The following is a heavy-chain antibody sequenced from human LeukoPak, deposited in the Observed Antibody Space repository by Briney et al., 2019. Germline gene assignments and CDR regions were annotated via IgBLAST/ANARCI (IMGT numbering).Heavy chain of an antibody. CDR3: ARQTYGDYYFDY. D-gene: IGHD4-17*01. CDR1: GYTFTGYY. CDR2: INPNRGGT. J-gene: IGHJ4*02. V-gene: IGHV1-2*02. Sequence: GASVKVSCKASGYTFTGYYMHWVRQAPGQGLEWMRWINPNRGGTNYAEKFQGRVTMTRDTSISTAYMELSRLRSDDTAVYYCARQTYGDYYFDYWGQGTLVTVSS.